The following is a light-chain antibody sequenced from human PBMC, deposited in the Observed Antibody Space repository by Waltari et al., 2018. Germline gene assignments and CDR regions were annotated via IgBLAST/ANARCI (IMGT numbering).Light chain of an antibody. J-gene: IGLJ2*01. CDR2: AFS. V-gene: IGLV2-14*03. Sequence: QSAPTQPPSVSGSPRQSVTNSCTGTSSDVGRYNYVSWYHQHPDKAPKLVIYAFSRRPSAVSDRFSGSKSGNTASLTISGLQAEDEADYYCSSYTANSTLVFGGGTRLTVL. CDR3: SSYTANSTLV. CDR1: SSDVGRYNY.